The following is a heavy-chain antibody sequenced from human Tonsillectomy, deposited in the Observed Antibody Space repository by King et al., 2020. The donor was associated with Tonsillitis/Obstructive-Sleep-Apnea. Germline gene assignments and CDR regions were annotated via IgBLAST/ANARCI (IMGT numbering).Heavy chain of an antibody. CDR2: INPNSGGT. CDR1: GYTFTGYH. D-gene: IGHD2-15*01. J-gene: IGHJ4*02. V-gene: IGHV1-2*06. CDR3: AIGLGDCSGGSCYPLVYYFDY. Sequence: VQLVESGAEVKKPGASVKVSCKASGYTFTGYHIHWVRQAPGQGPECMGRINPNSGGTNYAQKFQGRVTMTRDTSISTAYMELSRLRSDDTAVYYCAIGLGDCSGGSCYPLVYYFDYWGQGTLVTVSS.